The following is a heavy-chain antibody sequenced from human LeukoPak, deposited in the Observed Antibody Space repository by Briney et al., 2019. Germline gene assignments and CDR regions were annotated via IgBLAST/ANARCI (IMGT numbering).Heavy chain of an antibody. CDR1: GGSISSGVYY. Sequence: SETLSLTCTVSGGSISSGVYYWSWIRQHPGKGLEWIGYIYYSGSTYYNPSLKSRVTISVDTSKNQFSLKLSSVTAADTAVYYCARDLRDGYNYHWFDPWGQGTLVTVSS. CDR3: ARDLRDGYNYHWFDP. D-gene: IGHD5-24*01. V-gene: IGHV4-31*03. CDR2: IYYSGST. J-gene: IGHJ5*02.